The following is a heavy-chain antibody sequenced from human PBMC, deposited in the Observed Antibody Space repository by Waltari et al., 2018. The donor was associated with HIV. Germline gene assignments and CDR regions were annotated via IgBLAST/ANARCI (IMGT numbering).Heavy chain of an antibody. D-gene: IGHD3-3*01. CDR1: GGSILDSYY. J-gene: IGHJ4*02. CDR3: ARHASKYDFWSATSSARHFDL. CDR2: IHYRGKT. Sequence: LLQESGPALVRPSETLSLTCSVSGGSILDSYYWAWLRRSPGGGLQFIAAIHYRGKTVHNPALNNRVLIPMDTSANQLFLHLASVTASDTSFYYCARHASKYDFWSATSSARHFDLWSRGTLVTVSS. V-gene: IGHV4-59*08.